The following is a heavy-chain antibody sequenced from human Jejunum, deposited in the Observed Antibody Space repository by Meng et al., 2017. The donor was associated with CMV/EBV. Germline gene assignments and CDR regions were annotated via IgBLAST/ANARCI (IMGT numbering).Heavy chain of an antibody. V-gene: IGHV3-73*01. D-gene: IGHD2-2*01. CDR1: TLSDYT. CDR3: TRHSIVVVPAAGFDP. CDR2: IRSKTYSSAT. J-gene: IGHJ5*02. Sequence: TLSDYTIHGVRQAPGNGLEWVGRIRSKTYSSATAYAASVKGRFIISRDDSKNTAYLQMNSLKTEDTAVYYCTRHSIVVVPAAGFDPWGQGTLVTVSS.